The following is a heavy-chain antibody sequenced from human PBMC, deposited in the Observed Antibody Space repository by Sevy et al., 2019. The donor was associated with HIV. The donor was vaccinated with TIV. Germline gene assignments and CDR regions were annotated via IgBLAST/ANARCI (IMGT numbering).Heavy chain of an antibody. J-gene: IGHJ4*02. CDR1: GFTFSSHA. Sequence: GGSLRLSCAASGFTFSSHAMHWVRQAPGKGLEWVSVISSAGSNKYYADSVKGRFTISRDNTKNTLYLQMNSLRPEDTAVYYCTRDAGYSVAWSPSDYWGQGTLVTVSS. CDR3: TRDAGYSVAWSPSDY. V-gene: IGHV3-30-3*01. CDR2: ISSAGSNK. D-gene: IGHD6-19*01.